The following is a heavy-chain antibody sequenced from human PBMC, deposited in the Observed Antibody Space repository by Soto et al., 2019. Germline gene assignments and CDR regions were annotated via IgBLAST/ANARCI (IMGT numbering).Heavy chain of an antibody. D-gene: IGHD1-1*01. CDR2: INPNSGGT. CDR1: GYTITGHH. CDR3: AREGTTGTFVVN. J-gene: IGHJ4*02. Sequence: ASVKASCKASGYTITGHHMHWVRPAPGRELEGMGWINPNSGGTNYAQKFQGWVTMTRDTSISTAYMELSRLRSDDTAVYYCAREGTTGTFVVNWGQGTLVTVSS. V-gene: IGHV1-2*04.